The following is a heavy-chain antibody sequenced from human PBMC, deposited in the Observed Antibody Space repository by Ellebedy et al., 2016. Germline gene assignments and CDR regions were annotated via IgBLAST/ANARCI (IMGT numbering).Heavy chain of an antibody. D-gene: IGHD6-19*01. CDR2: INPSGGST. CDR3: AREDIAVAGAFDY. V-gene: IGHV1-46*01. CDR1: GYTFTSYY. J-gene: IGHJ4*02. Sequence: ASVKVSXXASGYTFTSYYMHWVRQAPGQGLEWMGIINPSGGSTSYAQKFQGRVTMTRDTSTSTVYMELSSLRSEDTAVYYCAREDIAVAGAFDYWGQGTLVTVSS.